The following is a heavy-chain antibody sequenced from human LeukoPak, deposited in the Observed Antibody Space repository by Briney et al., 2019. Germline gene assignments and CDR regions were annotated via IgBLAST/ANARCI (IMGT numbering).Heavy chain of an antibody. J-gene: IGHJ4*02. CDR2: IYYSGTT. D-gene: IGHD1-14*01. CDR1: GGSISSYY. CDR3: ARVESAAGLDY. V-gene: IGHV4-59*01. Sequence: PSETLSLTCTVSGGSISSYYWSWIRQPPGKGLEWIGYIYYSGTTNYNPSLRSRVTISVDTSKNQFSLKPSSVTAADTAVYHCARVESAAGLDYWGQGTLVTVSS.